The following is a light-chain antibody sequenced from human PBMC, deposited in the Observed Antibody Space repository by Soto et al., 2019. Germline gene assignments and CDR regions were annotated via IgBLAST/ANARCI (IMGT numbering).Light chain of an antibody. CDR2: GAS. Sequence: EIVFTQSPGSLSLSPGEGATLSCRASQSVSSSYLAWYQQKPGQTPRLLIYGASSRATGIPDRFSGSGSGTDFTLTISRLEPEDFAVYYCQQYGSSPPTVTFGQGTRLEIK. J-gene: IGKJ5*01. V-gene: IGKV3-20*01. CDR3: QQYGSSPPTVT. CDR1: QSVSSSY.